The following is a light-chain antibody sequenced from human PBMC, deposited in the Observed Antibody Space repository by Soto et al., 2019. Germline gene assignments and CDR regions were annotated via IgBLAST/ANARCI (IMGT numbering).Light chain of an antibody. V-gene: IGKV4-1*01. CDR1: QSVLYSSSNKNY. Sequence: DIVMTQSPDSLAVSLGERATINCKSSQSVLYSSSNKNYLAWYQQKPGQPPKLLIYWASTRESGVPDRFSGSGSGTDFTLTISSLQAEDVAVYYCQQYYSTLLTFGPGTKVDIK. CDR3: QQYYSTLLT. J-gene: IGKJ3*01. CDR2: WAS.